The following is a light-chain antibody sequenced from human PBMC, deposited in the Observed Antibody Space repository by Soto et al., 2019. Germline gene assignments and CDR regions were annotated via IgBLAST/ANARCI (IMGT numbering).Light chain of an antibody. CDR2: DVS. V-gene: IGLV2-14*01. J-gene: IGLJ1*01. CDR1: SSDVGGYNY. Sequence: QSALTQPASVSGSPGQSITISCTGTSSDVGGYNYVSWYQQHPGKAPKLMIYDVSNRPSGVSNRFSGSKSGNTASLTISGLQAEDEADYYCSSYTSSSILYVFGTGTNLTVL. CDR3: SSYTSSSILYV.